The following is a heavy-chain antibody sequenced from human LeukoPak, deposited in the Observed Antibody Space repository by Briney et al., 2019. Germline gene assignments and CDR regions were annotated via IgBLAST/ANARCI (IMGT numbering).Heavy chain of an antibody. J-gene: IGHJ4*02. V-gene: IGHV3-7*05. CDR3: AKYGSGSYYTAFDY. CDR1: GFTFSGYS. Sequence: PGGSLRLSCAASGFTFSGYSMSWVRQAPGKGLEWVANIKQDGSDKYYVDSVKGRFTISRDNSKNTLYLQMNSLRPEDTALYYCAKYGSGSYYTAFDYWGQGTLVTVSS. D-gene: IGHD3-10*01. CDR2: IKQDGSDK.